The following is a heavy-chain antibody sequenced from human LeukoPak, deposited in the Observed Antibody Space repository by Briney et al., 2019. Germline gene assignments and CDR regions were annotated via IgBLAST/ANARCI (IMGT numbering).Heavy chain of an antibody. CDR1: GFTVSSNY. CDR3: ARVRRPYSSRWYRVNWFDP. D-gene: IGHD6-13*01. J-gene: IGHJ5*02. CDR2: IYSGGST. Sequence: GGSLRLACAASGFTVSSNYMSWVRQAPGKGLEWVSVIYSGGSTYYADSVKGRFTISRDNSKNTLYLQMTSLRAEDTAVYYCARVRRPYSSRWYRVNWFDPWGQGTLVTVSS. V-gene: IGHV3-53*01.